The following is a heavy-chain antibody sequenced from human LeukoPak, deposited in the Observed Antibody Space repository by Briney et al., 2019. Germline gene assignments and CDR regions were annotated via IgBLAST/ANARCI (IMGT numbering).Heavy chain of an antibody. CDR3: ARDKYGGNSNAFDI. J-gene: IGHJ3*02. D-gene: IGHD4-23*01. Sequence: GGSLRLSCAASGFTFSSYGMHWVCQAPGKGLEWVAIISYDGSNKYYADSVKGRFTISRDNSKNTLYLQMNSLRAEDTAVYYCARDKYGGNSNAFDIWGQGTLVTVSS. CDR2: ISYDGSNK. V-gene: IGHV3-30*03. CDR1: GFTFSSYG.